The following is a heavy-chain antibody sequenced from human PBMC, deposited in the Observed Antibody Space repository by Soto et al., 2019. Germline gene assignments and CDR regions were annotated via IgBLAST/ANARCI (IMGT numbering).Heavy chain of an antibody. Sequence: LRLSCAASGFTFSSYWMHWVRQAPGKGLVWVSRINSDGSSTSYADSVKGRFTISRDNAKNTLYLQMNSLRAEDTAVYYCARVSGTIFGVVHPTFDYWGQGTLVTVSS. V-gene: IGHV3-74*01. CDR2: INSDGSST. CDR1: GFTFSSYW. D-gene: IGHD3-3*01. J-gene: IGHJ4*02. CDR3: ARVSGTIFGVVHPTFDY.